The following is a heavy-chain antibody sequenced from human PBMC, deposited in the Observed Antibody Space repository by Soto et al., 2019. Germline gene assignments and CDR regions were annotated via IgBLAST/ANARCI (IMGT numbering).Heavy chain of an antibody. CDR1: GYTFTDYT. CDR2: IDAGNGNT. J-gene: IGHJ4*02. V-gene: IGHV1-3*01. D-gene: IGHD7-27*01. CDR3: ARDLTGDFDY. Sequence: QVQLVQSGAEVKKPGASVKVSCKASGYTFTDYTIHWVRQAPGNRLEWMGWIDAGNGNTKHSQRFQGRVTITMDTSATTAYMELGSLRSEDTAVYYCARDLTGDFDYWGQGTLVTVSS.